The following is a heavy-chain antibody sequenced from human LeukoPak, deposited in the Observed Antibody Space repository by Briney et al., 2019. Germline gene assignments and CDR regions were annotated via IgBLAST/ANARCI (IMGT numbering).Heavy chain of an antibody. J-gene: IGHJ3*02. CDR1: RFTFSNCG. V-gene: IGHV3-48*01. CDR2: INSRSSTI. Sequence: PGGSLRLSCAASRFTFSNCGVNWVRQAPGKGLEWGSYINSRSSTIYYADSVRGRFTISRDNAKNSLYLQMNSLKAEDTAIYYCAREVGTPQAFDIWGQGTMVTVSS. CDR3: AREVGTPQAFDI. D-gene: IGHD1-26*01.